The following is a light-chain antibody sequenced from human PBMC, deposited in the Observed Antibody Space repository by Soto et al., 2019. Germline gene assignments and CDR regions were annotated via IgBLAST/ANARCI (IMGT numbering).Light chain of an antibody. V-gene: IGKV3-11*01. J-gene: IGKJ2*01. Sequence: EIVLTQSPATLSLSPGERATLSYRASQSVSTYLGWYQEKPGQPPRLLISEASNRATGIPARFSGSGSGTDFTLTISSLEPEDFAVYFCHQRYSWPHTFGQGTKLEI. CDR3: HQRYSWPHT. CDR1: QSVSTY. CDR2: EAS.